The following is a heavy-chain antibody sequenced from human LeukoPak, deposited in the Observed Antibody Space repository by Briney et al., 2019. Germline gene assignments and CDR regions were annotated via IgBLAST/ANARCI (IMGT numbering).Heavy chain of an antibody. CDR1: GFTFSSYS. CDR2: ISSSSSYI. D-gene: IGHD3-22*01. J-gene: IGHJ1*01. CDR3: ARDPPYYYDSSGYYSEYFQH. Sequence: GGSLRLSCAASGFTFSSYSMNWVRQAPGKGLEWVSSISSSSSYIYYADSVKGRFTISRDNAKNSLYLQMNSLRAEDTAVYYCARDPPYYYDSSGYYSEYFQHWGQGTLVTVSS. V-gene: IGHV3-21*01.